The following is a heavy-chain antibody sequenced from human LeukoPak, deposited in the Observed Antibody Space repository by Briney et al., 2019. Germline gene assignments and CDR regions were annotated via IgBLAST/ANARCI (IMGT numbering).Heavy chain of an antibody. Sequence: SETLSLTCAVYGGSFSGYYWSWIRQPPGKGLEWIGEINHSGGTNYNPSLKSRVTISVDTSKNQFSLKLSSVTAADTAVYYCARGYYGSGPLAYYYMDVWGKGTTVTVSS. D-gene: IGHD3-10*01. CDR2: INHSGGT. CDR1: GGSFSGYY. J-gene: IGHJ6*03. V-gene: IGHV4-34*01. CDR3: ARGYYGSGPLAYYYMDV.